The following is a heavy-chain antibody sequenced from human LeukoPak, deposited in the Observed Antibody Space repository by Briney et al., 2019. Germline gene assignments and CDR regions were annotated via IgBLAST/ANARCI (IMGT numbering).Heavy chain of an antibody. V-gene: IGHV3-30*03. CDR3: ARGSSFPTAMASRYDY. Sequence: AGGSLRLSCAASGFTFSSYGMHWVRQAPGKGLEWVAVISYDGSNKYYADSVKGRFTISRDNSKNTLYLQMNSLRAEDTAVYYCARGSSFPTAMASRYDYWGQGTLVTVSS. CDR1: GFTFSSYG. J-gene: IGHJ4*02. CDR2: ISYDGSNK. D-gene: IGHD5-18*01.